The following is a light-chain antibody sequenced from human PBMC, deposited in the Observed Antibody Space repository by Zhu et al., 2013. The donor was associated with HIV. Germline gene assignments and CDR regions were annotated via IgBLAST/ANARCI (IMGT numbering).Light chain of an antibody. CDR2: ANT. CDR3: SSYTSSSTVL. CDR1: SSNIGAGYD. Sequence: QSVLTQPPSVSGAPGQRVAISCTGSSSNIGAGYDVHWYQQLPGTAPKLLIYANTNRPSGVPDRFSGSKSGTSASLAISGLQSEDEADYYCSSYTSSSTVLFGGGTKLTVV. J-gene: IGLJ2*01. V-gene: IGLV1-40*01.